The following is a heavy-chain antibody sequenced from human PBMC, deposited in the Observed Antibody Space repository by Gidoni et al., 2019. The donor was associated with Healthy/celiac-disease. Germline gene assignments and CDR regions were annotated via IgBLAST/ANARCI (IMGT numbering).Heavy chain of an antibody. J-gene: IGHJ6*02. Sequence: QVQLQESGPGLVKPSETLSLTCTVTGGSISSYYWSWIRQPPGKGLEWIGYIYYSGRTTYNPPLKGRVTISVDTSKNQFSLKLSSVTAADTAVYYWARVGNHNYGMDVWGQGTTVSVSS. V-gene: IGHV4-59*01. CDR3: ARVGNHNYGMDV. CDR2: IYYSGRT. CDR1: GGSISSYY.